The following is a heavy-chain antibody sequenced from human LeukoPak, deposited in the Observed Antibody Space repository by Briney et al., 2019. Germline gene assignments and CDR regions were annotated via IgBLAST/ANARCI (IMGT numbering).Heavy chain of an antibody. D-gene: IGHD3-9*01. J-gene: IGHJ4*02. CDR3: QRAAYEILTGYTTDY. Sequence: SVKVSCKASGGTFSSYAISWVRQAPGQALEWIGGIIPIFGTANDAQKFQGRVTITADKSTSTAYMELSSLRSEDTAVYFCQRAAYEILTGYTTDYWGQGTLVTVSS. CDR1: GGTFSSYA. V-gene: IGHV1-69*06. CDR2: IIPIFGTA.